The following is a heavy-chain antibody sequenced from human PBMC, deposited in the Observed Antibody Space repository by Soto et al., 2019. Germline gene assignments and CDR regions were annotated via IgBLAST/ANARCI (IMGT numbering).Heavy chain of an antibody. V-gene: IGHV2-5*02. J-gene: IGHJ4*02. CDR2: IYWDDDK. Sequence: QITLKESGPTLVKPTQTLTLTCTYSGFSLSTHGVGVGWVRQPAGKALEWLALIYWDDDKRYSASLNSRLTITKDTSKNQVVLTMTNMAPVDTATYYCAHAMLYCTGGSCSTWFDYARQGTLVTVSS. CDR1: GFSLSTHGVG. D-gene: IGHD2-15*01. CDR3: AHAMLYCTGGSCSTWFDY.